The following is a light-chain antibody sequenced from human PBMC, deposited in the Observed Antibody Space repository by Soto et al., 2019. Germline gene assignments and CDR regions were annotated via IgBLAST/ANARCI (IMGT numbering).Light chain of an antibody. V-gene: IGLV2-14*01. Sequence: HSALTQPASVSGSPGQSITISCTGTSSDVGGYNYVSWYQQHPGKPQKLMFYDVSNRPSVVSNRSSGTTSGNAASLTIAGLHAEDEDDYYGSSYTSRSTLVFGTGTKLTVL. J-gene: IGLJ1*01. CDR2: DVS. CDR1: SSDVGGYNY. CDR3: SSYTSRSTLV.